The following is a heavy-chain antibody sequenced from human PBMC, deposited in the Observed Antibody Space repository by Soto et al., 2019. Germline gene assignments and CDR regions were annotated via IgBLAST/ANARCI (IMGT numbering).Heavy chain of an antibody. J-gene: IGHJ6*02. CDR2: IYSGGST. D-gene: IGHD4-17*01. CDR1: GFTVSSNY. CDR3: ARLRSSYYYGMDV. Sequence: GSLRLSCAASGFTVSSNYMSWVRQAPGKGLEWVSVIYSGGSTYYADSVKGRFTISRDNSKNTLYLQMNSLRAEDTAVYYCARLRSSYYYGMDVWGQGTTVTVSS. V-gene: IGHV3-53*01.